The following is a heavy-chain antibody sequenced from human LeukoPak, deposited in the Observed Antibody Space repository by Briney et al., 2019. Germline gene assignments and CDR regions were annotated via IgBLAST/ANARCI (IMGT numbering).Heavy chain of an antibody. CDR3: ARGGWNKFDY. CDR2: ISWNSGSI. CDR1: GFTFDDYA. J-gene: IGHJ4*02. D-gene: IGHD3-22*01. V-gene: IGHV3-9*01. Sequence: GGSLRLSCAASGFTFDDYAMHWVRQAPGKGLEWVSGISWNSGSIGYADSVRGRFTISRDNTKNSLYLQMNSLRAEDTALYYCARGGWNKFDYWGQGTLVTVSS.